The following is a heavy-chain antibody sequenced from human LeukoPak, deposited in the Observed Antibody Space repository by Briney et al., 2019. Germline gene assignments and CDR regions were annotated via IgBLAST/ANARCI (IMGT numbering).Heavy chain of an antibody. J-gene: IGHJ3*02. Sequence: GESLKISCRGSGYSFTSYWVGWVRQMPGKGLEWMGIIYPSGSDTRYSPSFQGQVTISADKSINTAYLQWSSLKASDTAMYYCARRNYDSHDAFNIWGQGTMVTVSS. CDR1: GYSFTSYW. CDR2: IYPSGSDT. V-gene: IGHV5-51*01. D-gene: IGHD3-22*01. CDR3: ARRNYDSHDAFNI.